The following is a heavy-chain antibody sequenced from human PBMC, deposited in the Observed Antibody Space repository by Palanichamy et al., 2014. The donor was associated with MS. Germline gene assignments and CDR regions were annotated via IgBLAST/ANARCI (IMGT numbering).Heavy chain of an antibody. J-gene: IGHJ4*02. Sequence: EVQLVESGGGLVKPGRSLRLSCTASGFTFGDYAMSWFRQALGKGLEWVGFIRSKAYGGTTEYAASVKGRFTISRDDSKSIAYLQMNSLKTEDTAVYYCTRDGARGEPRDYWGQGTLVTVSS. CDR3: TRDGARGEPRDY. V-gene: IGHV3-49*05. CDR2: IRSKAYGGTT. CDR1: GFTFGDYA. D-gene: IGHD3-16*01.